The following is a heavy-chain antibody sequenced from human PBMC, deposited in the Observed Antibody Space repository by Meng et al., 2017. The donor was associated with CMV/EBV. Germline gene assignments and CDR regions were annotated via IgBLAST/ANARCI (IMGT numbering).Heavy chain of an antibody. CDR2: INHSGSP. D-gene: IGHD1-1*01. CDR1: GGFLRDYS. J-gene: IGHJ4*02. Sequence: SPRRPFYGGFLRDYSWSWVRQPPGERLEWIGEINHSGSPNYNPSLKSRVTMAVDTSKNQFSLRLSSVTAADTAVYYCVRGGIATRPNYWGQGTLVTVSS. CDR3: VRGGIATRPNY. V-gene: IGHV4-34*01.